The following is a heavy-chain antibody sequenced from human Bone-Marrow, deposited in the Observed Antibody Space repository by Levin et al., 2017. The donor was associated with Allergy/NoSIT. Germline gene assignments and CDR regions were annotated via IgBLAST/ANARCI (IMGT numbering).Heavy chain of an antibody. Sequence: GGSLRLSCAASGFTFSSYSMNWVRQAPGKGLEWVSSISSSSSYIYYADSVKGRFTISRDNAKNSLYLQMNSLRAEDTAVYYCARVHPRSDLIFDYWGQGTLVTVSS. CDR2: ISSSSSYI. J-gene: IGHJ4*02. CDR1: GFTFSSYS. V-gene: IGHV3-21*01. CDR3: ARVHPRSDLIFDY.